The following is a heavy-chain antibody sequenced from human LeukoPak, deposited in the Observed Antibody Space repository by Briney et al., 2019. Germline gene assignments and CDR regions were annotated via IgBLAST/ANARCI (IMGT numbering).Heavy chain of an antibody. CDR2: IYTSGTT. CDR1: GGSISSGSYY. CDR3: ARPVSGMFDY. J-gene: IGHJ4*02. Sequence: PSQTLSLTCTVSGGSISSGSYYWSWIRQPAGKGLEWIGRIYTSGTTNYNPSLKSRVTMSVDTSKNQFSLKLSSVTAADTAVYYCARPVSGMFDYWGQGTLVTVSS. D-gene: IGHD1-26*01. V-gene: IGHV4-61*02.